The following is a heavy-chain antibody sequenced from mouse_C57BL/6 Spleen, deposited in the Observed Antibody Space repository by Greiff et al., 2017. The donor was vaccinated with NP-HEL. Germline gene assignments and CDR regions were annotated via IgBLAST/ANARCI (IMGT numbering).Heavy chain of an antibody. V-gene: IGHV6-3*01. CDR2: IRLKSDNYAT. CDR1: GFTFSNYW. Sequence: EVKVEESGGGLVQPGGSMKLSCVASGFTFSNYWMNWVRQSPEKGLEWVAQIRLKSDNYATHYAESVKGRFTISRDDSKSSVYLQMNNLRAEDTGIYYCTRGLAGAYWGQGTLVTVSA. D-gene: IGHD3-3*01. CDR3: TRGLAGAY. J-gene: IGHJ3*01.